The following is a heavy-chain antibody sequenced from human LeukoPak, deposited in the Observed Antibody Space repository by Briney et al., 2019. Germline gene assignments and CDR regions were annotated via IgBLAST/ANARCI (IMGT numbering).Heavy chain of an antibody. J-gene: IGHJ6*02. D-gene: IGHD2-2*01. V-gene: IGHV1-46*01. CDR1: GYTFTSYY. Sequence: ASVKVSCKASGYTFTSYYMHWVRQAPGQGLEWMGIINPSGGSTSYAQKFQGRVTMTRDTSTSTVYMELSSLRSDDTAVYYCARDQVPVVTTFYYYYGMDVWGQGTTVTVSS. CDR2: INPSGGST. CDR3: ARDQVPVVTTFYYYYGMDV.